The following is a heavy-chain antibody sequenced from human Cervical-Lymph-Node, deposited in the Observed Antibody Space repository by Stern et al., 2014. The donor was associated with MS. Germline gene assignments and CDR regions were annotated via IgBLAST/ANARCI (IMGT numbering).Heavy chain of an antibody. CDR2: FRPRSNRE. Sequence: VQLLESGAEVRKPGASVNISCTASGYTFSSYSMHWIRKAPGQGLERIAVFRPRSNRETNANKLQGSGTATSKTHSKTDYVKASSLVSEDTAIYYCATPLPYAKWGQGTLVTVSS. V-gene: IGHV1-46*04. CDR3: ATPLPYAK. J-gene: IGHJ4*02. CDR1: GYTFSSYS.